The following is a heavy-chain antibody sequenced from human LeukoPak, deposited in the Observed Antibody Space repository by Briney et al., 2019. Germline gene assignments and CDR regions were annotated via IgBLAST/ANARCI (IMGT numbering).Heavy chain of an antibody. D-gene: IGHD3-22*01. V-gene: IGHV1-18*01. J-gene: IGHJ6*03. Sequence: ASVKVSCKASGYTFTSYGISWVRQAPGQGLEWMGWISAYNGNTNYAQKLQGRVTMTTDTSTSTAYKELRSLRSDDTAVYYCARSLSTYYYDSSGYFNYYYYMDVWGKGTTVTVSS. CDR3: ARSLSTYYYDSSGYFNYYYYMDV. CDR1: GYTFTSYG. CDR2: ISAYNGNT.